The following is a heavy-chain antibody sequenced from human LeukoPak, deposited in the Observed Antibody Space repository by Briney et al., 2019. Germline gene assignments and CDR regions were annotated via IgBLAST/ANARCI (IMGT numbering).Heavy chain of an antibody. V-gene: IGHV3-30*02. D-gene: IGHD1-14*01. CDR3: AKDRNPEIDY. CDR2: IRYDGTNK. Sequence: GGSLRLSCAASGFSFSTYGMHWVRQAPGKGLKWVAFIRYDGTNKYYADSVKGRFTISRDNSKNTLYLQMNSLRAEDTAVYYCAKDRNPEIDYWGQGALVTVSS. J-gene: IGHJ4*02. CDR1: GFSFSTYG.